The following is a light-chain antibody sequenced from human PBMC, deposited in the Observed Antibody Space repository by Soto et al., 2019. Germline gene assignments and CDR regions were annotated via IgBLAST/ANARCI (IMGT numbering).Light chain of an antibody. J-gene: IGKJ1*01. Sequence: DIQMTQSPSSLSASVGDRVTITCQASQDIGNYLSWYQQKLGKAPKLLISDASNLQTGVPSRFSGSGSGTEFTLTISSLQPDDFATYYCQQYNSYSWTFGQGTKVDIK. CDR3: QQYNSYSWT. V-gene: IGKV1-33*01. CDR1: QDIGNY. CDR2: DAS.